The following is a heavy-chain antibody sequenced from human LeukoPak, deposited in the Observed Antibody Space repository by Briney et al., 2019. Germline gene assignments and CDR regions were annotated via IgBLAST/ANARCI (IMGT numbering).Heavy chain of an antibody. J-gene: IGHJ6*04. D-gene: IGHD3-10*02. Sequence: GGSLRLSCAASGFTFSSYAMSWVRQAPGKGLEWVSGISGSGGSTYYADSVKGRFTISRDNSKNTLYLQLNSLRAEDTAVYYCAELGITMIGGVWGKGTTVTISS. CDR3: AELGITMIGGV. V-gene: IGHV3-23*01. CDR1: GFTFSSYA. CDR2: ISGSGGST.